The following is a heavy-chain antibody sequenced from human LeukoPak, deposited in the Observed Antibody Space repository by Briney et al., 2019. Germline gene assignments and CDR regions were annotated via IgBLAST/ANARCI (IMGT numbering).Heavy chain of an antibody. D-gene: IGHD6-13*01. J-gene: IGHJ4*02. V-gene: IGHV5-51*01. Sequence: GESLKISCKGSGYSFPSHWIGWVRQMPGKGLEWMGMIYPGDSDTRYSPSFQGQVTISADKSINTAYLQWSGLKASDTAMYYCARGETSSSWSDYWGQGTLVTVSS. CDR3: ARGETSSSWSDY. CDR1: GYSFPSHW. CDR2: IYPGDSDT.